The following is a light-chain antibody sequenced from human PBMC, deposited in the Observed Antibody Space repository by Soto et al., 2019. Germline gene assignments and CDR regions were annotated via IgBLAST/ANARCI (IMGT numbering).Light chain of an antibody. CDR2: KAS. J-gene: IGKJ1*01. V-gene: IGKV1-5*03. Sequence: DIQMTQSPSTLSASVGDRVTITCRASQSISIWLAWYQQKPGKAPKILIYKASSLESGVPSRFGGSGSGTEFTLTISSLQPDDFATYYCQQYNSYSTFGQGTKVDIK. CDR1: QSISIW. CDR3: QQYNSYST.